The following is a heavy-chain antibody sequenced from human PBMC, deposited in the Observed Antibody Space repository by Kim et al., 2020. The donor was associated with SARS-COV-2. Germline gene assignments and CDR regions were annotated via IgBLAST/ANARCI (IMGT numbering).Heavy chain of an antibody. Sequence: ASVKVSCKASGYTFTGYYMHWVRQAPGQGLEWMGWINPNSVGTNYAQKFQGRVTMTRDTSISTAYMELSRLRSDDTAVYYCATERGIYGSGSYGLFDYWGQGTLVTVSS. CDR2: INPNSVGT. V-gene: IGHV1-2*02. J-gene: IGHJ4*02. D-gene: IGHD3-10*01. CDR3: ATERGIYGSGSYGLFDY. CDR1: GYTFTGYY.